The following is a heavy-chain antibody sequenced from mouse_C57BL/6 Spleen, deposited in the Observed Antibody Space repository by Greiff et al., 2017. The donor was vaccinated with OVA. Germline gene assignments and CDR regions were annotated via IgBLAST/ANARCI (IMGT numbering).Heavy chain of an antibody. CDR1: GFNIKDDY. Sequence: VQLQQSGAELVRPGASVKLSCTASGFNIKDDYMHWVKQRPEQGLEWIGWIDPENGDTEYASKFQGKATITADTSSNTAYLQLSSRTAEDAAVYYCTTEEYYGSSRFAYWGKGTLVTVSA. D-gene: IGHD1-1*01. CDR2: IDPENGDT. V-gene: IGHV14-4*01. CDR3: TTEEYYGSSRFAY. J-gene: IGHJ3*01.